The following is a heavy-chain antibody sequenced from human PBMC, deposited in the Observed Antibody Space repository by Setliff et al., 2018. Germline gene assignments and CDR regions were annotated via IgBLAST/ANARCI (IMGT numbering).Heavy chain of an antibody. J-gene: IGHJ6*03. Sequence: SVKVSCKASRGTFSSYGISWVRQAPGQGLEWMGGTIPSFGSTNYAQKFQDRVTIITDESTSTAYMELSSLRTEDTAVYYCAREGVDTRSSTDYRYYMDVWGKGTTGTV. CDR1: RGTFSSYG. D-gene: IGHD5-18*01. V-gene: IGHV1-69*05. CDR3: AREGVDTRSSTDYRYYMDV. CDR2: TIPSFGST.